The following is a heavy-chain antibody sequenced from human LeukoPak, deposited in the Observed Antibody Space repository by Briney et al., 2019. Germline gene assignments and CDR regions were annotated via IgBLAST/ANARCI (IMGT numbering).Heavy chain of an antibody. CDR1: GYSISSGYY. V-gene: IGHV4-38-2*01. Sequence: SETLSLTCAVSGYSISSGYYWGWIRQPPGKGLEWIGRIYHSGSTYYNPSLKSRVTISVDTSKNQFPLKLSSVTAADTAVYYCARLAYGDYYDYWGQGTLVTVSS. J-gene: IGHJ4*02. D-gene: IGHD4-17*01. CDR3: ARLAYGDYYDY. CDR2: IYHSGST.